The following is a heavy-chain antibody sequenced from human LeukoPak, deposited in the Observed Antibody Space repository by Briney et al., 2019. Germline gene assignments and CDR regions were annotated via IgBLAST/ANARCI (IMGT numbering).Heavy chain of an antibody. J-gene: IGHJ3*02. Sequence: SETLSLTCTVSGGSISTYYWSWIRQPPGKGLEYIGYIYYSGSTNYNPSLKSRVTMSLDTSKNQFSLKLSPVTAADTAVYYCAREEVPHGFDIWGQGTMVTASS. V-gene: IGHV4-59*01. CDR3: AREEVPHGFDI. CDR1: GGSISTYY. CDR2: IYYSGST.